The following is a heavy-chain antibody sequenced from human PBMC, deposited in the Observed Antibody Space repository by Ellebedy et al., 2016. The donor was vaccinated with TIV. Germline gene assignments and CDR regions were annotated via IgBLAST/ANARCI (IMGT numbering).Heavy chain of an antibody. D-gene: IGHD5-18*01. CDR2: ISGSGGST. V-gene: IGHV3-23*01. Sequence: GESLKISCAASGFTFSSYAMSWVRQAPAKGLEWVSAISGSGGSTYYADSVKDRFTISSGNSKNTLYLQMNSLSAEDTAVYYLAKEAWDTAMVDYFDYWGQGTLVTVSS. J-gene: IGHJ4*02. CDR1: GFTFSSYA. CDR3: AKEAWDTAMVDYFDY.